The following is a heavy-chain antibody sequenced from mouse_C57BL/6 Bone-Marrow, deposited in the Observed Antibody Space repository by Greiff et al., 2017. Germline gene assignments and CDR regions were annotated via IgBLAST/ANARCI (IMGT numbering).Heavy chain of an antibody. D-gene: IGHD1-1*01. V-gene: IGHV3-1*01. CDR3: ARDEGFTTPYWYFDV. CDR2: ISYSGST. Sequence: EVQLVESGPGMVKPSQSLSLTCTVTGYSITSGYDWHWIRHFPGNKLEWMGYISYSGSTNYNPSLKSRISITHDTSKNHFFLKLNSVTTEDTATYYCARDEGFTTPYWYFDVWGTGTTVTVSS. J-gene: IGHJ1*03. CDR1: GYSITSGYD.